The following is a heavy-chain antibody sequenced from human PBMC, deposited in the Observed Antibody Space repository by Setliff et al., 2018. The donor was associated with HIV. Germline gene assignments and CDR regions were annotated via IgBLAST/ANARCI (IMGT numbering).Heavy chain of an antibody. Sequence: LSLTCAVSGVTFSSNNYYWGWIRQPPGKGLEWIGTVFYSGGTSYSPPLKSRVTISVDTSKNQFSLKLKSVTAADTALYYCARLVRGGSGHYFDYWGQGKLVTVSS. CDR2: VFYSGGT. D-gene: IGHD3-10*01. V-gene: IGHV4-39*07. CDR1: GVTFSSNNYY. J-gene: IGHJ4*02. CDR3: ARLVRGGSGHYFDY.